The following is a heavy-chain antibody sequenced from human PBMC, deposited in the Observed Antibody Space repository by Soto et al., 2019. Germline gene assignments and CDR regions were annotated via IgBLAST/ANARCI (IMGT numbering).Heavy chain of an antibody. CDR1: GLTFRRYW. J-gene: IGHJ6*02. Sequence: QTGGPVRLSYPASGLTFRRYWMSWVRQAPGKGLEWVANIKQDGSEKYYVDSVKGRFTISRDNAKNSLYLQMNSRRAEDTDVYYCHLSDLDGMDVWGQGTTVTVSS. V-gene: IGHV3-7*03. CDR3: HLSDLDGMDV. CDR2: IKQDGSEK.